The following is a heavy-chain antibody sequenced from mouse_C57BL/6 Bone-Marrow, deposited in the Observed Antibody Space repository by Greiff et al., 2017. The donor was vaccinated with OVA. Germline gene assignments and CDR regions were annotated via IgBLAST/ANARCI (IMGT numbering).Heavy chain of an antibody. V-gene: IGHV1-54*01. D-gene: IGHD1-1*01. CDR1: GYAFTNYL. Sequence: VKLMESGAELVRPGTSVKVSCKASGYAFTNYLIEWVKQRPGQGLEWIGVINPGSGGTNYNEKFKGKATLTADKSSSTAYMQLSSLTSEDSAVYFCARLYGGSSLWGTGTTVTVSS. J-gene: IGHJ1*03. CDR3: ARLYGGSSL. CDR2: INPGSGGT.